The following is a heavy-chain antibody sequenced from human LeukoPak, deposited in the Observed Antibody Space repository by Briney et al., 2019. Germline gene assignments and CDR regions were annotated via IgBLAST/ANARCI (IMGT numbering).Heavy chain of an antibody. J-gene: IGHJ4*02. CDR2: IYYSGST. Sequence: SETLSLTCTVSGGSISSSSYYWGWIRQPPGKGLEWIGSIYYSGSTYYNPSLKSRVTMSVDTSKNQFSLKLSSVTAADTAVYYCASGGYYYGSGTSYSDYWGQGTLVTVSS. D-gene: IGHD3-10*01. CDR3: ASGGYYYGSGTSYSDY. CDR1: GGSISSSSYY. V-gene: IGHV4-39*07.